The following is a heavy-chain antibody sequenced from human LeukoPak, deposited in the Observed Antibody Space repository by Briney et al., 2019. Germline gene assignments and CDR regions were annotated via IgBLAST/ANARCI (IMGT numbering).Heavy chain of an antibody. Sequence: SETLSLTCTVSGGSVSSGSYYWSWIRQPPGKGLEWIGYIYYSGSTNYNPSLKSRVTISVDTPRNQFSLKLSSVTAADTAVYYCARQNYDILTGYHNWFDPWGQGTLVTVSS. J-gene: IGHJ5*02. V-gene: IGHV4-61*01. CDR1: GGSVSSGSYY. CDR2: IYYSGST. D-gene: IGHD3-9*01. CDR3: ARQNYDILTGYHNWFDP.